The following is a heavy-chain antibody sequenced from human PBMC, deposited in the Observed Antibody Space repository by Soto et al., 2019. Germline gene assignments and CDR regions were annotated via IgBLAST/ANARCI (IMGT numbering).Heavy chain of an antibody. D-gene: IGHD3-10*01. J-gene: IGHJ4*02. CDR3: ATNYGSGSAHFDN. V-gene: IGHV1-69*02. Sequence: QMVQSGAVVKKPGSSVKVSCTASGDTFSRSTLSCVRQAPGQGLEWMGRTIPILSMSDYAQKFQGRVSITADKCTSTVYMELSRLRSEDTAVYYCATNYGSGSAHFDNWGQGTLVTVSS. CDR2: TIPILSMS. CDR1: GDTFSRST.